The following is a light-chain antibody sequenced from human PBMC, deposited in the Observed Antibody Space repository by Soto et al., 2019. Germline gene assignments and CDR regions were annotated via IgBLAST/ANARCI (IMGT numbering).Light chain of an antibody. CDR2: GAS. CDR1: QSISTY. V-gene: IGKV1-39*01. CDR3: QQNYRTPLT. J-gene: IGKJ4*01. Sequence: DIQMTQSPSSLSASVGDRVTITCRASQSISTYLNWYQQKLGKAPKLLIYGASSLQSGVPGRFSGGGYGTDFTLNISSLQSEDFATYYCQQNYRTPLTFGGGTKVEIK.